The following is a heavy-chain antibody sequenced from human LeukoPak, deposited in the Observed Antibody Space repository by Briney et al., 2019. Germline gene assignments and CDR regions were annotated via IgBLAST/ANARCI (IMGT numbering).Heavy chain of an antibody. CDR3: ARAYFMACVETYFDY. CDR2: IQHTGSA. V-gene: IGHV4-38-2*01. Sequence: SETLSLTCAVSGYSITSGYFWGWIRQPPGKGLEWIAIIQHTGSAYYNPSLKSRVTISVDTSKNQFSLKVGSVTAADTAVYYCARAYFMACVETYFDYWGHGTLVTHSS. D-gene: IGHD2-21*01. J-gene: IGHJ4*01. CDR1: GYSITSGYF.